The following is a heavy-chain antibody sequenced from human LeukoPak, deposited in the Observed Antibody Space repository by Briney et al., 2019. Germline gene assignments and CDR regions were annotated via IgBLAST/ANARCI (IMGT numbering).Heavy chain of an antibody. CDR2: SYTSGST. CDR1: GGSISSYY. J-gene: IGHJ6*03. CDR3: ARGIAAAGTESYYYYYMDV. Sequence: SETLSLTCTVSGGSISSYYWSWIRQPPGKGLEWIGRSYTSGSTNYNPSLKSRVTISVDTSKNQFSLKLSSVTAADTAVYYCARGIAAAGTESYYYYYMDVWGKGTTVTVSS. V-gene: IGHV4-4*08. D-gene: IGHD6-13*01.